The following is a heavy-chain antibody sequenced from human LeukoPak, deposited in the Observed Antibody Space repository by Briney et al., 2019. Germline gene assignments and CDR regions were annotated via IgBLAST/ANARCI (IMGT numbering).Heavy chain of an antibody. CDR1: GGSISSGGYY. D-gene: IGHD5-18*01. CDR2: IYYSGST. J-gene: IGHJ4*02. V-gene: IGHV4-31*03. Sequence: SETLSLTCTVSGGSISSGGYYWSWIRQHPGKGLEWIGYIYYSGSTYYNPSLKSRVTISVDTSKNQFSLKLSSVTAADTAVYYCARASYSYGFNDYWGQGTLVTVSS. CDR3: ARASYSYGFNDY.